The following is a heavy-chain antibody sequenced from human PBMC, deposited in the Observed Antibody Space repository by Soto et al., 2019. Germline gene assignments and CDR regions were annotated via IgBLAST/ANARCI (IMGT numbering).Heavy chain of an antibody. CDR3: ARAIGGYDYGRGPYYYYYGMDV. V-gene: IGHV4-34*01. D-gene: IGHD5-12*01. CDR1: GGSFSGYY. Sequence: SETLSLTCAVYGGSFSGYYWSWIRQPPGKGLEWIGYIYHSGSTNYNPSLKSRVTISVNTSKNQFSLKLSSVTAADTAVYYCARAIGGYDYGRGPYYYYYGMDVWGQGATVTVSS. CDR2: IYHSGST. J-gene: IGHJ6*02.